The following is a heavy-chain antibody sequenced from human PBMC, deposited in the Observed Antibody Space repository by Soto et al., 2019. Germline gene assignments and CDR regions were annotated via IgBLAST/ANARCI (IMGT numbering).Heavy chain of an antibody. CDR3: ARSEMTYNWND. Sequence: PGGSLRLSCAASGFTFRGDAMSWVRQAPGKGLEWVSSISGSGEMTHYADSVKGRFTISRDNAKNTLYLQRESLRAEDTALYYCARSEMTYNWNDWGQGALVTVSS. CDR2: ISGSGEMT. D-gene: IGHD1-20*01. J-gene: IGHJ4*02. V-gene: IGHV3-23*01. CDR1: GFTFRGDA.